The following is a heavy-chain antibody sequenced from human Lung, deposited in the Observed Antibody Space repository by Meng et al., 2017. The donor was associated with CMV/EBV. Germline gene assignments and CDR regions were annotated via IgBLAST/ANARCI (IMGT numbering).Heavy chain of an antibody. CDR1: GYSFTDYG. J-gene: IGHJ5*02. Sequence: ASVKVSXKASGYSFTDYGISWVRQAPGQGLEWVGWISPYDGDTNYARKLQGRVTMTTDTSTTTAYMELRSLRSDDTAVYYCARDLEYCGSTTCYEDCFDPWGQGSLVTSPQ. D-gene: IGHD2-2*01. CDR2: ISPYDGDT. CDR3: ARDLEYCGSTTCYEDCFDP. V-gene: IGHV1-18*01.